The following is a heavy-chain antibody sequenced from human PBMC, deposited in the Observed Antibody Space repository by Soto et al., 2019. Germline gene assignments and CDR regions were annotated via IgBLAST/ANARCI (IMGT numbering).Heavy chain of an antibody. CDR2: MNPNSGNT. CDR1: GYTFTSYD. D-gene: IGHD2-15*01. Sequence: GASVKVSCKTSGYTFTSYDINWVRQATGQGLEWMGWMNPNSGNTGYAQKFQGRVTMTRNTSISTAYMELSSLRSEDTAVYYCARLRGCSGGSCYFPGVYNWFDPWGQGTLVTVSS. J-gene: IGHJ5*02. CDR3: ARLRGCSGGSCYFPGVYNWFDP. V-gene: IGHV1-8*01.